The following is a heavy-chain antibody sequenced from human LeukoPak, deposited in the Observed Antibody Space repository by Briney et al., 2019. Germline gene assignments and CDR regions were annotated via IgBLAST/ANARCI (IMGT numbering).Heavy chain of an antibody. Sequence: SVKVSCKASGGTFSSYAISWVRQAPGQGLEWMGRIIPIFGTANYAQKFQGRVTITADKSTSTAYMELSSLRSEDTAVYYCAREPGGTNYCDDWGQGSLLSVSS. CDR3: AREPGGTNYCDD. CDR2: IIPIFGTA. D-gene: IGHD3-16*01. V-gene: IGHV1-69*06. CDR1: GGTFSSYA. J-gene: IGHJ4*02.